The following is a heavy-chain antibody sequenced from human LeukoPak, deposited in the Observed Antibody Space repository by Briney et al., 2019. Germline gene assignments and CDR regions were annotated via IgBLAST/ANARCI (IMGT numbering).Heavy chain of an antibody. V-gene: IGHV1-2*02. D-gene: IGHD1-26*01. CDR1: GYSFTGFY. CDR3: ARESRWELLGGSGIHDY. Sequence: ASVKVSCKASGYSFTGFYIHWVRQAPGQGLEWMGWINPNSGGTNYAQKFQGRVTMTRDTSISTAYMELSRLRSDDTAVYYCARESRWELLGGSGIHDYWGQGTLVTVSS. CDR2: INPNSGGT. J-gene: IGHJ4*02.